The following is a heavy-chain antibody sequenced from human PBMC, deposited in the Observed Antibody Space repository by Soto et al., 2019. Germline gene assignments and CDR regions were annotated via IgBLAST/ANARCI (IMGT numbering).Heavy chain of an antibody. CDR2: IWYDGSNK. J-gene: IGHJ6*02. Sequence: QVQLVESGGGVVQPGRSLRLSRAASGFTFSSYGMHWVRQAPGKGLEWVAVIWYDGSNKYYADSVKGRFTISRDNSKNTRYLQMNSLRAEDTAVYYCARDTVGGEFIYSYGTTHGMDVWGQGTTVTVSS. D-gene: IGHD5-18*01. CDR1: GFTFSSYG. CDR3: ARDTVGGEFIYSYGTTHGMDV. V-gene: IGHV3-33*01.